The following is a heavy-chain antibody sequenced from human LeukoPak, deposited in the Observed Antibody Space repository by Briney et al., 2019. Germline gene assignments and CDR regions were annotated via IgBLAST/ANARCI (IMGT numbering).Heavy chain of an antibody. CDR1: GGSISSYY. Sequence: SETLPLTCTVSGGSISSYYWSWIRQPPGKGLEWIGYIYYSGSTNYNPSLKSRVTISVDTSKNQFSLKLSSVTAADTAVYYCAALLSLAAAGTGPFDYWGQGTLVTVSS. CDR2: IYYSGST. V-gene: IGHV4-59*08. D-gene: IGHD6-13*01. CDR3: AALLSLAAAGTGPFDY. J-gene: IGHJ4*02.